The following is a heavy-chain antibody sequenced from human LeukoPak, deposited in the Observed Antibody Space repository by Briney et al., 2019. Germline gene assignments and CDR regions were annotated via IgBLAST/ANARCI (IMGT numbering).Heavy chain of an antibody. CDR1: GGSIGSYC. D-gene: IGHD6-13*01. CDR2: IHYSGYI. V-gene: IGHV4-59*01. Sequence: SETLSLTCSVSGGSIGSYCWNWIRQPPGKGLEWIGCIHYSGYISYNPSLESRVTISADASKDQFSLKMSSVTAADTALYYCARWQGDSSNWGRTRGYGMDVWGQGITVIVSS. J-gene: IGHJ6*02. CDR3: ARWQGDSSNWGRTRGYGMDV.